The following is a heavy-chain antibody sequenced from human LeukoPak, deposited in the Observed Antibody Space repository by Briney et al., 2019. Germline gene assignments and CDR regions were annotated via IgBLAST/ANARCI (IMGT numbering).Heavy chain of an antibody. J-gene: IGHJ6*02. D-gene: IGHD6-19*01. CDR1: GFTFSSYG. CDR2: IWYDGSNK. V-gene: IGHV3-33*01. Sequence: SGGSLRLSCAASGFTFSSYGMHWVRQAPGKGLEWVAVIWYDGSNKYYADSVKGRFTISRDNSKNTLYLQMNSLRAEDTAVYYCARDWRIAVAGTLRYYYGMDVWGQGTTVTVSS. CDR3: ARDWRIAVAGTLRYYYGMDV.